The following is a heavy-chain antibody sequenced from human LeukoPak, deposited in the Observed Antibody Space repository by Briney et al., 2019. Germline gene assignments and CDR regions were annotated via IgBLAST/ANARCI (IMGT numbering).Heavy chain of an antibody. D-gene: IGHD3-10*01. J-gene: IGHJ6*03. V-gene: IGHV3-30*02. CDR1: GFTFSSYG. CDR3: AKTTHYYGSGSYTYYYYMDV. Sequence: PGGSLRLSCAASGFTFSSYGMHWVRQAPGKGLEWVAFIRYDGSNKYYADSVKGRFTISRDNSKNTLYLQMNSLRAEDTAVYYCAKTTHYYGSGSYTYYYYMDVWGKGTTVTVSS. CDR2: IRYDGSNK.